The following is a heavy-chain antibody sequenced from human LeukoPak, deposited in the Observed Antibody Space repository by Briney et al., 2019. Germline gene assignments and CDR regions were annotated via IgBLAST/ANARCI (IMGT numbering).Heavy chain of an antibody. D-gene: IGHD3-10*01. CDR2: ISGSGTSI. CDR1: GFTFRSYA. V-gene: IGHV3-23*01. Sequence: GGSLRLSCAASGFTFRSYAMNWVRQAPGTGLEWVSSISGSGTSIYYADSVKGRFTISRDNSKNTLYLQMNSLRAEDTAVYYCAKVGPTTLLLWFGESAESYDYWGQGTLVTVSS. J-gene: IGHJ4*02. CDR3: AKVGPTTLLLWFGESAESYDY.